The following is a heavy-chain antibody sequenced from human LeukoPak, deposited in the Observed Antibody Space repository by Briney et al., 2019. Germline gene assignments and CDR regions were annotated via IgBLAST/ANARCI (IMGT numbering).Heavy chain of an antibody. Sequence: PGGSLRLSCAASGFTISSYGMHWVRQAPGKGLEWVAFIRWDSTVTHYLDSVKGRFTISRDNSKNTVYLQMDSLRPEDTAVYYCAKRIVLLSEGAFDVWGQGTMVTVSS. D-gene: IGHD2-8*01. CDR2: IRWDSTVT. J-gene: IGHJ3*01. CDR1: GFTISSYG. V-gene: IGHV3-30*02. CDR3: AKRIVLLSEGAFDV.